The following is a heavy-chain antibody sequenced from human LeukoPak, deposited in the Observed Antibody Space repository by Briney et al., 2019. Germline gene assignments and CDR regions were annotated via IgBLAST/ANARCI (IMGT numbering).Heavy chain of an antibody. CDR1: GGSISSYY. CDR3: ARGYSSSWPYYYYYGMDV. CDR2: IYYSGST. Sequence: PSETLSLTCTVSGGSISSYYWSWIRQPPGKGLEWIGYIYYSGSTNYNPSLKSRVTISVDTSKNQFSLKLSSVTAADTAVYYCARGYSSSWPYYYYYGMDVWGQGTMVTVSS. D-gene: IGHD6-13*01. V-gene: IGHV4-59*01. J-gene: IGHJ6*02.